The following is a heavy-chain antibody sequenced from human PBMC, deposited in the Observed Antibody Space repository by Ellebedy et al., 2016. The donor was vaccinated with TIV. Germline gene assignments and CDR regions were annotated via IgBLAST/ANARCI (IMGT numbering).Heavy chain of an antibody. V-gene: IGHV3-23*01. D-gene: IGHD5-18*01. CDR1: GFTFSPYA. CDR3: AKDRTSGDGYWVFDN. Sequence: PGGSLRLSCAASGFTFSPYAMAWVRQAPGKGLEWVSGIVGSGSQKYADSVKGRFTISRDHSKRTVDLQMNGLRAEDTAIYFCAKDRTSGDGYWVFDNWGQGTLVSVSS. CDR2: IVGSGS. J-gene: IGHJ4*02.